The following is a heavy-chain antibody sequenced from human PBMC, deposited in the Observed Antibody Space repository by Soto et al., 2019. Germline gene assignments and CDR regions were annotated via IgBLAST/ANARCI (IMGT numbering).Heavy chain of an antibody. J-gene: IGHJ4*02. CDR2: LNPNSGDT. Sequence: QVQLVQSGAEVKKPGASVKVSCKASGYTFSSYDINWVRQATGQGLEWMGWLNPNSGDTGYAQKFQGRVTLTRNTSINTAYIALSSLTSDDTAVYYCASSGGGWYLYWGQGTLVTVSS. CDR3: ASSGGGWYLY. D-gene: IGHD6-19*01. CDR1: GYTFSSYD. V-gene: IGHV1-8*01.